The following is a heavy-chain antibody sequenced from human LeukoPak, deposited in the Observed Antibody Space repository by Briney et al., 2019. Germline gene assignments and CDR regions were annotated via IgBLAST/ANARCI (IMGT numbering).Heavy chain of an antibody. J-gene: IGHJ6*02. CDR1: GGSISSNNW. D-gene: IGHD2/OR15-2a*01. V-gene: IGHV4-4*02. CDR2: IYHSGST. Sequence: SETLSLTCAVSGGSISSNNWWSWVRQPPGKGLEWIGEIYHSGSTSYNPSLKSRVTISVDKSKNQFSLKLSSVTAADTAEYYCARETLNYYYGMDVWGQGTTVTVSS. CDR3: ARETLNYYYGMDV.